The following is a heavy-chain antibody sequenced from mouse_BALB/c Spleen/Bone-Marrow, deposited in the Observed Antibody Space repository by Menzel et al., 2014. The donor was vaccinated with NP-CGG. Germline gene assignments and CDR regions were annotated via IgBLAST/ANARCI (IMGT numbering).Heavy chain of an antibody. CDR3: TRYYSWYFDV. D-gene: IGHD1-1*01. CDR1: GYTFTSYW. V-gene: IGHV1S81*02. J-gene: IGHJ1*01. Sequence: QVQLQQSGAELVKPGASVKLSCKPSGYTFTSYWIHWVKQRPGQGLEWIGEINPVNGRYDYNEKFKNKATLTVDKSSSAAYMQLSSLTSEDSAVYYCTRYYSWYFDVWGAGTTVTVSS. CDR2: INPVNGRY.